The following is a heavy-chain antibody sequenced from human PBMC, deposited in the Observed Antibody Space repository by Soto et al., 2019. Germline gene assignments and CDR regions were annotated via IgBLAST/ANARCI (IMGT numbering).Heavy chain of an antibody. V-gene: IGHV3-30*18. CDR2: ISYDGSNK. CDR3: AKDLTRIQLWFPSPQQLVQDDY. Sequence: SGGSLRVSCAASGFTFSSYGMHWVRQAPGKGLEWVAVISYDGSNKYYADSVKGRFTISRDNSKNTLYLQMNSLRAEDTAVYYCAKDLTRIQLWFPSPQQLVQDDYWGQGTLVTVSS. CDR1: GFTFSSYG. D-gene: IGHD5-18*01. J-gene: IGHJ4*02.